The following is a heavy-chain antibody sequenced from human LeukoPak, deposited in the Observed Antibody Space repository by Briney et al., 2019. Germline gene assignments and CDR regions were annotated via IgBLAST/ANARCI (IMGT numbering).Heavy chain of an antibody. CDR1: GGSISSGSYY. Sequence: PSETLSLTCTLSGGSISSGSYYWSWIRQPAGKGLEWIGRIYTSGSTNYNPSLKSRVTISVDTSKNQFSLKLSSVTAADTAVYYCARLPTVTFFDYWGQGTLVTVSS. CDR3: ARLPTVTFFDY. V-gene: IGHV4-61*02. D-gene: IGHD4-17*01. CDR2: IYTSGST. J-gene: IGHJ4*02.